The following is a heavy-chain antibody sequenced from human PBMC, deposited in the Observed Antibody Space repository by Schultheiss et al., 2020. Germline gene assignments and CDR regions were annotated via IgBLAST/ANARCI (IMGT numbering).Heavy chain of an antibody. CDR2: VSGSGGRT. CDR1: GFTFSSYG. V-gene: IGHV3-23*01. D-gene: IGHD6-13*01. J-gene: IGHJ4*02. CDR3: AKGGSSRAYYFDY. Sequence: GGSLRLSCAASGFTFSSYGMHWVRQAPGKGLEWVSVVSGSGGRTHYADSVKGRFTISRDNSKNTLYLQLNSLRAEDTAVYYCAKGGSSRAYYFDYWGQGTLVTVSS.